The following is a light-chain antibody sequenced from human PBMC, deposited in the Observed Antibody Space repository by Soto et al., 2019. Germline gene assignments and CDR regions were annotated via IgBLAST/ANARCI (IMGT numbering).Light chain of an antibody. J-gene: IGKJ5*01. CDR2: AAS. CDR1: QSVNSIY. Sequence: IVLTQSPGTLSLSPGERDTLSCRASQSVNSIYLAWYQQNPGQAPRLLIYAASDRATGIPGRFSGSGSGTDFTLIISSLEPEDSAVYYCQQRHMWPITFGQGTRLEIK. CDR3: QQRHMWPIT. V-gene: IGKV3D-20*02.